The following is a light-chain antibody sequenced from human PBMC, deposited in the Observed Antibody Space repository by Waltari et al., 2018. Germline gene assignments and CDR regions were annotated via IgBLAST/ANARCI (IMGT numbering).Light chain of an antibody. J-gene: IGKJ4*01. CDR1: PDISTY. V-gene: IGKV1-27*01. CDR2: AAS. Sequence: DIQMTQSPSSLSASVGDRDMITCRASPDISTYLACDQQKPGKRPNVLIYAASILPSGVPSRFSGSGSGTDFTLIISSLQPEDFATYYCQKYDSVPLTFGGGTKVEIK. CDR3: QKYDSVPLT.